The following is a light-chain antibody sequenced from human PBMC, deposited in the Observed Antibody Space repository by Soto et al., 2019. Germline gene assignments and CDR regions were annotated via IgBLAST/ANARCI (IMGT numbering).Light chain of an antibody. CDR1: QSIRSY. J-gene: IGKJ3*01. V-gene: IGKV1-39*01. Sequence: DIQLTQSPSSLSASVGDRVTITCRASQSIRSYLNWYQQKPGKAPKLLIYAASSLQSGVPSRFSGSGSGTDFTLTISSLQPEDFATYYCQQSYSTPLFGPGTKVDIK. CDR3: QQSYSTPL. CDR2: AAS.